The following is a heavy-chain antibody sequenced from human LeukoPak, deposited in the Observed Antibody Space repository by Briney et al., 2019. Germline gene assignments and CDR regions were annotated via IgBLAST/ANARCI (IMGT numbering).Heavy chain of an antibody. J-gene: IGHJ4*02. CDR3: ARPRNGDPGGY. V-gene: IGHV3-21*01. D-gene: IGHD4-17*01. CDR2: ISSSNSYI. Sequence: GGSLRLSCAASGFTFSSYSMNWVRQAPGKGLEWVSSISSSNSYIYYADSVKGRFTISRDNAKNSLYLQMNSLRAEDTAVYYCARPRNGDPGGYWGQGTLVTVSS. CDR1: GFTFSSYS.